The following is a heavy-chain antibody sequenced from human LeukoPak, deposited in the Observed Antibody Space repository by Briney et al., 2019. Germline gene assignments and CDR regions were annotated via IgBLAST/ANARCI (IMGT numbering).Heavy chain of an antibody. Sequence: SETLSLTCTVSGGLISRIEYYWSWIRQSPVKGLEWLGHIYHTGTTLYSPPLNNRLTISADSSRNQFSLTLNSVSAADTAVYYCASVSVWELATHPGGSFDFWGRGILVTVSS. CDR2: IYHTGTT. D-gene: IGHD1-26*01. CDR3: ASVSVWELATHPGGSFDF. CDR1: GGLISRIEYY. V-gene: IGHV4-30-4*01. J-gene: IGHJ4*02.